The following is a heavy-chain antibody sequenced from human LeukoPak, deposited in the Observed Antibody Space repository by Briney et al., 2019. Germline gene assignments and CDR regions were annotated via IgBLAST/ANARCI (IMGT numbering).Heavy chain of an antibody. V-gene: IGHV1-24*01. D-gene: IGHD1-26*01. CDR1: GYPLRELS. Sequence: GASVKVSCKVSGYPLRELSMHWVRQAPGKGLEWMGGIDPEDGETIYAQKFQGRVTMTEDTSTNSAYMDLSSLRSEDTAVYYCATSSVSVGAYHYWGQGTLVTVPS. CDR3: ATSSVSVGAYHY. J-gene: IGHJ4*02. CDR2: IDPEDGET.